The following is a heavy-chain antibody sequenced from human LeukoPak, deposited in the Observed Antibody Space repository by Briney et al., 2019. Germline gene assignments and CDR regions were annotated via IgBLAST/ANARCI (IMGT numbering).Heavy chain of an antibody. D-gene: IGHD5-18*01. Sequence: GGSLRLSCAASGFNFNAYSMAWVRQAPGKGLEWVSIISRASESIFYADSVKGRFTISRDNAKNSLYLQMNSLRDEDTAVYYCARGGSGYSYGKIDSWGQGILVTVSS. CDR1: GFNFNAYS. V-gene: IGHV3-21*01. CDR3: ARGGSGYSYGKIDS. CDR2: ISRASESI. J-gene: IGHJ4*02.